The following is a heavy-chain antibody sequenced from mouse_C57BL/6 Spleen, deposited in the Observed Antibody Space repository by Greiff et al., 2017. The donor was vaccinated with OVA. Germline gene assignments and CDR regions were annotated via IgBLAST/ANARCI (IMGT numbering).Heavy chain of an antibody. V-gene: IGHV1-69*01. CDR1: GYTFTSYW. CDR2: IDPSDSYT. D-gene: IGHD2-5*01. J-gene: IGHJ4*01. CDR3: AKGYSNYDYAMDY. Sequence: QVQLQQSGAELVMPGASVKLSCKASGYTFTSYWMHWVKQRPGQGLEWIGEIDPSDSYTNYNQKFKGKSTLTVDKSSSTAYMQLSSLTSEDSAVYYCAKGYSNYDYAMDYWGQGTSVTVSS.